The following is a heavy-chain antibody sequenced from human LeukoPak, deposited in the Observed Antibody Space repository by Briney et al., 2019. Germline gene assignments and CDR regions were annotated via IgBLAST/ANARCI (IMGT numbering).Heavy chain of an antibody. D-gene: IGHD3-22*01. J-gene: IGHJ4*02. CDR1: GFTFSSYI. CDR2: ISESSVYI. CDR3: ARSYYDSSGYPHSDLDY. V-gene: IGHV3-21*01. Sequence: GGSLRLSCAVSGFTFSSYIMNWVRHAPGKGLEWVSSISESSVYINYADSVKGRFTISRDNAKYSLYLQMTSLRAEDTAVYYCARSYYDSSGYPHSDLDYWGQGTLVTVSS.